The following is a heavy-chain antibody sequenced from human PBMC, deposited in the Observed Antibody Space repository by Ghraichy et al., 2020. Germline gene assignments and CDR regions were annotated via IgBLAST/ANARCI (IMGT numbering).Heavy chain of an antibody. Sequence: ASVKVSCKVSGYTLTELSMHWVRQAPGKGLEWMGGFDPEDGETIYAQKFQGRVTMTEDTSTDTAYMELSSLRSEDTAVYYCATSRDYYDSSGYNYWYFDLWGRGTLVTVSS. J-gene: IGHJ2*01. CDR2: FDPEDGET. V-gene: IGHV1-24*01. CDR3: ATSRDYYDSSGYNYWYFDL. CDR1: GYTLTELS. D-gene: IGHD3-22*01.